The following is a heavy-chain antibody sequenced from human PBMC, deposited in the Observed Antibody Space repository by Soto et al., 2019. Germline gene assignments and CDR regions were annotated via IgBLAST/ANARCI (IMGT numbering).Heavy chain of an antibody. CDR3: AKDRNYPPDYFHY. CDR2: ISANGQGI. V-gene: IGHV3-23*01. J-gene: IGHJ4*02. Sequence: EVQLLESGGGLVQPGGSLRLSCAASGFTVSSYALSWVRQAPGKGLEWVSAISANGQGIYYADSVRGRFTISRDSSKNTIVPHMDSLRAEDTAVYYCAKDRNYPPDYFHYWGQRTLVPVSS. D-gene: IGHD1-7*01. CDR1: GFTVSSYA.